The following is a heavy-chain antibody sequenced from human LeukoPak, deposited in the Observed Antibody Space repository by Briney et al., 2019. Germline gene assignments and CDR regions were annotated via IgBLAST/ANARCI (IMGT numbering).Heavy chain of an antibody. CDR2: ISSSSTYI. Sequence: PGGPLRLSCAASGFAFSSYEMNWVRQAPGKGLEWVSSISSSSTYIYHAYSVKGRFTISRDNAKNSLYLQMNSLRAEDTAVYYCAGGYCSGGSCYDYFDYWGQGTLVTVSS. CDR3: AGGYCSGGSCYDYFDY. J-gene: IGHJ4*02. V-gene: IGHV3-21*01. CDR1: GFAFSSYE. D-gene: IGHD2-15*01.